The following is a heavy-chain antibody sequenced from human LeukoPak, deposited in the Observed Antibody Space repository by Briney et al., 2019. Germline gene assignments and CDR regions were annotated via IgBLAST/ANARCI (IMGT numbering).Heavy chain of an antibody. CDR1: GGTFSSYA. CDR2: FDPEDGET. Sequence: ASVKVSCKASGGTFSSYAISWVRQAPGQGLEWMGGFDPEDGETIYAQKFQGRVTMTEDTSTDTAYMELSSLRSEDTAVYYCATAGTYCGGDCYSLPFDYWGQGTLVTVSS. CDR3: ATAGTYCGGDCYSLPFDY. J-gene: IGHJ4*02. D-gene: IGHD2-21*02. V-gene: IGHV1-24*01.